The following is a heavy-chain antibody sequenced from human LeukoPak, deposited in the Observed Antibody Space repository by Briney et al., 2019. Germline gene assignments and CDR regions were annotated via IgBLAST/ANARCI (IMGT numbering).Heavy chain of an antibody. CDR3: ARGFSSGYYYY. V-gene: IGHV3-20*04. D-gene: IGHD3-22*01. Sequence: GGSLRLSCAASGFTLEDYGMSWVRHAPGKGLEWVSGINWNGGSTGYADSVKGRFTISRDNAKNSLYLQMNSLRAEDTALYYCARGFSSGYYYYWGQGTLVTVSS. CDR1: GFTLEDYG. CDR2: INWNGGST. J-gene: IGHJ4*02.